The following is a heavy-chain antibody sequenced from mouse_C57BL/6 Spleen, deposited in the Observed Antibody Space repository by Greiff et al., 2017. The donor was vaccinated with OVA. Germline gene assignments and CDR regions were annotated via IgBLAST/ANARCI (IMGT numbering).Heavy chain of an antibody. J-gene: IGHJ3*01. D-gene: IGHD2-3*01. CDR2: IRSKSNNYAT. Sequence: EVQRVESGGGLVQPKGSLKLSCAASGFSFNTYAMNWVRQAPGKGLEWVARIRSKSNNYATYYADSVKDRFTISRDDSESMLYLQMNNLKTEDTAMYYCVRGGYDGYFAYWGQGTLVTVSA. CDR1: GFSFNTYA. CDR3: VRGGYDGYFAY. V-gene: IGHV10-1*01.